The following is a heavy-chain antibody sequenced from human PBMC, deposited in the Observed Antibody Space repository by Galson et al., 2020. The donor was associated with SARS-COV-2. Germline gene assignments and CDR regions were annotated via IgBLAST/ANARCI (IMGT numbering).Heavy chain of an antibody. J-gene: IGHJ6*02. CDR3: ERRGHGTTYYGMDV. Sequence: GESLKISSKASGYNFITYWIAWVRQMPGKGLELMGIIYPGDSDTRYSPSLQGQVTISVDKSISTAYLQWSSLKASDTAMYYCERRGHGTTYYGMDVWGQGTTVTVSS. CDR1: GYNFITYW. V-gene: IGHV5-51*01. D-gene: IGHD1-7*01. CDR2: IYPGDSDT.